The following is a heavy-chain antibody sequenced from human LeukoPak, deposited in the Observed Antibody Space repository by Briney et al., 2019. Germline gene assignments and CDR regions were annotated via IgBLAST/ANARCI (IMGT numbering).Heavy chain of an antibody. D-gene: IGHD3-16*01. J-gene: IGHJ4*02. V-gene: IGHV3-66*02. CDR2: IYSGGST. Sequence: GGSLRLSCAASGFTVSSNYMSWVRQAPGKGLEWVSVIYSGGSTYYADSVKGRFTISRDNSKNTLYLQMNRLRAADTAVYYCAGRRVLDASFDYWGQGTLVTVSS. CDR1: GFTVSSNY. CDR3: AGRRVLDASFDY.